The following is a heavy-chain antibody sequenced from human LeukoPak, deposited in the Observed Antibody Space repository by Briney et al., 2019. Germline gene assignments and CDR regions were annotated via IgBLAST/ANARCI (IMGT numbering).Heavy chain of an antibody. V-gene: IGHV5-51*01. D-gene: IGHD5-24*01. CDR2: IYPGDSDT. J-gene: IGHJ4*02. Sequence: RAGESLKISCKGSGYSFTSYWIGWVRQMPGKGLEWMGIIYPGDSDTRYSPSFQGQVTISADKSISTAYLQWSSLKASDTAMYYCARLREGYNTPPIYYFDYWGQGTLVTVSS. CDR3: ARLREGYNTPPIYYFDY. CDR1: GYSFTSYW.